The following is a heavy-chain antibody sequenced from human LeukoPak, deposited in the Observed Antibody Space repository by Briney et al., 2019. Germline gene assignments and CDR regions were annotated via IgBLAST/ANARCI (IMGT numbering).Heavy chain of an antibody. CDR3: ARDRRGYSYGFDY. D-gene: IGHD5-18*01. Sequence: PSETLSPTCTVSGGSISSYYRSWIRQPPGKGLEWIGYIYYSGSTNYNPSLKSRVTISVDTSKNQFSLKLSSVTAADTAVYYCARDRRGYSYGFDYWGQGTLVTVSS. CDR1: GGSISSYY. V-gene: IGHV4-59*01. J-gene: IGHJ4*02. CDR2: IYYSGST.